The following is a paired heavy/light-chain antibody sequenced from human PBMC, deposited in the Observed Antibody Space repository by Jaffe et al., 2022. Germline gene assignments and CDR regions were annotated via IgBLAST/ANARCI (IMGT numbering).Heavy chain of an antibody. J-gene: IGHJ4*02. CDR2: ISGSGGST. CDR3: AKDWRAITMVQGSIIRGFDY. V-gene: IGHV3-23*01. CDR1: GFTFRSYA. D-gene: IGHD3-10*01. Sequence: EVQLLESGGDLVQPGGSLRLSCAASGFTFRSYALTWVRQAPGKGLEWVSAISGSGGSTYYTDSVKGRFTISRDNSKNTLYLQMNSLRAEDTAVYYCAKDWRAITMVQGSIIRGFDYWGQGTLVTVSS.
Light chain of an antibody. CDR1: KLGDNY. V-gene: IGLV3-1*01. Sequence: SYELTQPPSVSVSPGQTASITCSGDKLGDNYASWYQQKPGQSPVLVIYEDRKRPSGIPERFSGSNSGNTATLTISGTQAMDEADYYCQAWDSRIVVFGGGTKLTVL. CDR3: QAWDSRIVV. CDR2: EDR. J-gene: IGLJ2*01.